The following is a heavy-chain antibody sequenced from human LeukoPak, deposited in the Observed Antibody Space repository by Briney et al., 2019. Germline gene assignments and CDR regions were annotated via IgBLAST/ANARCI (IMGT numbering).Heavy chain of an antibody. Sequence: GGSLRLSCAASGFTFSSYGMHWVRQAPGQGLEWMGIINPSGGSTSYAQKFQGRITMTRDMSTSTVYMELSSLRSEDTAVYYCARDHSLAETEHYDSDRSLDPWGQGTLVTVSS. CDR3: ARDHSLAETEHYDSDRSLDP. CDR1: GFTFSSYG. V-gene: IGHV1-46*01. J-gene: IGHJ5*02. CDR2: INPSGGST. D-gene: IGHD3-22*01.